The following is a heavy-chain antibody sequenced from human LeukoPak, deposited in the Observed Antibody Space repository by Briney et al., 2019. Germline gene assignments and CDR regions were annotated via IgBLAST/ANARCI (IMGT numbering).Heavy chain of an antibody. J-gene: IGHJ4*02. CDR2: IKPDTGRT. D-gene: IGHD5-12*01. CDR1: VYRFIVYF. CDR3: ARLIIGATRGLDY. Sequence: ASVTVSFKSSVYRFIVYFIHWVRQAPGQGLEWMGWIKPDTGRTNYARKFQGRVTMTSDTSVSAASMELSGLRPDDTALYYCARLIIGATRGLDYWGQGTLVTVSS. V-gene: IGHV1-2*02.